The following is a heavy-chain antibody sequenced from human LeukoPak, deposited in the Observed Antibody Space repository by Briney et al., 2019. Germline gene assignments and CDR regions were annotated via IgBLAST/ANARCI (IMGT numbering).Heavy chain of an antibody. D-gene: IGHD3-16*01. CDR2: INHSGST. CDR3: ALGWGRGYLDY. Sequence: SETLSLTCAVYGGSFSGYYWSWIRQPPEKGREWIGEINHSGSTNYNPSLKSRVTISVDTSKNQFSLKLSSVTAADTAVYYCALGWGRGYLDYWGQGTLVTVSS. CDR1: GGSFSGYY. V-gene: IGHV4-34*01. J-gene: IGHJ4*02.